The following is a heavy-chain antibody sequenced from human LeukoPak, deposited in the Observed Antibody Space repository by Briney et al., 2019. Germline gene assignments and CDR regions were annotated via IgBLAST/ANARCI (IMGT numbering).Heavy chain of an antibody. CDR3: ARNGGYSGSLYYFDC. D-gene: IGHD1-26*01. J-gene: IGHJ4*02. CDR2: IYHSGST. V-gene: IGHV4-4*02. CDR1: GGSISSSYW. Sequence: SGTLSLTCAVSGGSISSSYWWSWVRQPPGKGLEWIGEIYHSGSTTYNPSLKSRVTISVDKSNNQFSLKLSSVTAADTAVYYCARNGGYSGSLYYFDCWGQGTLVSVSS.